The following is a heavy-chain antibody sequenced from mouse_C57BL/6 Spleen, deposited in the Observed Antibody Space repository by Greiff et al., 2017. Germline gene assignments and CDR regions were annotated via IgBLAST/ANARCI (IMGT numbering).Heavy chain of an antibody. CDR2: IYPGSGST. J-gene: IGHJ3*01. Sequence: QVQLKESGAELVKPGASVKMSCKASGYTFTSYWITWVKQRPGQGLEWIGDIYPGSGSTNYNEKFKSKATLTVDTSSSTAYMQLSSLTSEDSAVYYCASALYDGYSFAYWGQGTLVTVSA. CDR3: ASALYDGYSFAY. CDR1: GYTFTSYW. V-gene: IGHV1-55*01. D-gene: IGHD2-3*01.